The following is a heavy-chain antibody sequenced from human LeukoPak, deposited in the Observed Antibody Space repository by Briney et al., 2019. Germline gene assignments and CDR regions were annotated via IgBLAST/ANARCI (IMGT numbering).Heavy chain of an antibody. CDR1: GFTFSSYA. V-gene: IGHV3-23*01. Sequence: GGSLRLSCGPSGFTFSSYAMQWVRAAPGGGLEWVSGIRGNGGSTFYEDSVKGRYSISREHYQIQLFLQMNSLRAEDTAVYYCAKYLTGKGRPYALYVWGPGNTVTVSS. D-gene: IGHD1-14*01. CDR3: AKYLTGKGRPYALYV. CDR2: IRGNGGST. J-gene: IGHJ6*02.